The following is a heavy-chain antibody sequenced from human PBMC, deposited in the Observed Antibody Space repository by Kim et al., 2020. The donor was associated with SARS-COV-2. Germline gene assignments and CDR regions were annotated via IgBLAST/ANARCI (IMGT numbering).Heavy chain of an antibody. CDR3: ATFGRVVAATYLYYYYGMDV. CDR2: IYYSGST. CDR1: GGSISSSSYY. V-gene: IGHV4-39*01. D-gene: IGHD2-15*01. Sequence: SETLSLTCTVSGGSISSSSYYWGWIRQPPGKGLEWIGSIYYSGSTYYNPSLKSRVTISVDTSKNQFSLKLSSVTAADTAVYYCATFGRVVAATYLYYYYGMDVWGQGTTVTVSS. J-gene: IGHJ6*02.